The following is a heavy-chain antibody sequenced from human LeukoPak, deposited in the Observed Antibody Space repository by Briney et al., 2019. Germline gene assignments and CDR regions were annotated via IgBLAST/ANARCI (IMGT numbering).Heavy chain of an antibody. CDR2: IYFIVST. J-gene: IGHJ5*02. Sequence: PPETPPHTSTVPLDSPSGDYWSSRPPPPQERRWRIAHIYFIVSTNYNTSLKSRVTISVDTSKKQFSLKLSSVTAADTAVYYCARGALSYCSGGSCYSVPVDDPWGQGTLVTVSS. CDR3: ARGALSYCSGGSCYSVPVDDP. V-gene: IGHV4-59*01. CDR1: LDSPSGDY. D-gene: IGHD2-15*01.